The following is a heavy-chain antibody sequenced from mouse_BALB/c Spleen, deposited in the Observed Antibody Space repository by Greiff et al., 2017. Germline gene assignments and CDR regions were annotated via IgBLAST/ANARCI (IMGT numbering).Heavy chain of an antibody. J-gene: IGHJ4*01. V-gene: IGHV5-6-5*01. CDR2: ISSGGST. D-gene: IGHD2-3*01. CDR3: ARGVYDGLLGDY. Sequence: DVHLVESGGGLVKPGGSLKLSCAASGFTFSSYAMSWVRQTPEKRLEWVASISSGGSTYYPDSVKGRFTISRDNARNILYLQMSSLRSEDTAMYYCARGVYDGLLGDYWGQGTSVTVSS. CDR1: GFTFSSYA.